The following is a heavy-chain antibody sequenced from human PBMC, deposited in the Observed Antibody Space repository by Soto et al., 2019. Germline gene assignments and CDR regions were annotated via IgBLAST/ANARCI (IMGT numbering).Heavy chain of an antibody. CDR1: GGSISNYY. J-gene: IGHJ4*02. CDR2: IYYSGST. CDR3: ARGTYSTLCDY. Sequence: SETLSLTCTVSGGSISNYYWNWIRQPPGKRPEWIGYIYYSGSTNYNPSLQSRVTISLDTSKSQFSLKLNSVTAADTAVYYCARGTYSTLCDYWSQGTLVTVSS. D-gene: IGHD4-4*01. V-gene: IGHV4-59*01.